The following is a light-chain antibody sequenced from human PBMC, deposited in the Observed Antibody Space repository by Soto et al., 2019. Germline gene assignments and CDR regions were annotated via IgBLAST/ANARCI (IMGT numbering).Light chain of an antibody. V-gene: IGKV1D-12*01. CDR2: AAS. Sequence: DIQMTQSPSCVSASVCHVVTITFRASQGISSWLSWYQQKPGKAPKLLIFAASNLQSGVPSRFSGSGSGTHFTLTINGLQPEDFATYSCQQANSFPLTFGGGTKVDIK. J-gene: IGKJ4*01. CDR1: QGISSW. CDR3: QQANSFPLT.